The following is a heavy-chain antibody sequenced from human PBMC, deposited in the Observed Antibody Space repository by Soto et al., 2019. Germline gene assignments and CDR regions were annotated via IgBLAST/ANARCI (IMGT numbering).Heavy chain of an antibody. Sequence: QPWGSLRLSCAASGFTVSSNCMSWVRQAPGKGLEWVSVIYSGGSTYYADSVKGRFTISRDNSKNTLYLQMNSLRAEDTAVYYCARVVLGSWFDTWGQGTRVTVSS. CDR1: GFTVSSNC. CDR3: ARVVLGSWFDT. CDR2: IYSGGST. V-gene: IGHV3-53*01. J-gene: IGHJ5*02. D-gene: IGHD3-3*02.